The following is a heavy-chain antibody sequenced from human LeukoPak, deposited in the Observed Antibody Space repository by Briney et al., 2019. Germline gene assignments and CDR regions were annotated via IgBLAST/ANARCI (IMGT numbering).Heavy chain of an antibody. D-gene: IGHD3-22*01. CDR1: GFNFSSYA. CDR2: TSYDGSNK. V-gene: IGHV3-30*04. J-gene: IGHJ6*03. CDR3: ARDRDSSGYRPRYMDV. Sequence: GGSLRLSCAASGFNFSSYAMHWVRQAPGKGLEWVAVTSYDGSNKYYADSVKGRFTISRDNSKNTLYLQINSLRAEDTAVYYCARDRDSSGYRPRYMDVWGKGTTVTVSS.